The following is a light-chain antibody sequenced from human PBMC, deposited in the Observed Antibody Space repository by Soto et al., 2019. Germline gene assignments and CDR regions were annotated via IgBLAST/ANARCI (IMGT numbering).Light chain of an antibody. CDR2: EDT. Sequence: QSVLTQPASVSGSPGQSITISCTGTRNYNLVSWFQLHPGEAPKLLIYEDTKRPSGVSDRFSGSKSGNTASLTISGLRAEDEADYYCQSYDRGLSGSFFGTGTKLTVL. CDR1: RNYNL. CDR3: QSYDRGLSGSF. V-gene: IGLV2-23*01. J-gene: IGLJ1*01.